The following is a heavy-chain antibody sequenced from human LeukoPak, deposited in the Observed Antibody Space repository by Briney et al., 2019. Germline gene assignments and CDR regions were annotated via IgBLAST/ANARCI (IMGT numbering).Heavy chain of an antibody. D-gene: IGHD6-19*01. CDR1: GYTFTGYY. V-gene: IGHV1-2*02. CDR3: AREVAVPGVNAFDI. CDR2: INPNSGGT. Sequence: ASVKVSCKTSGYTFTGYYMHWVRQAPGQGLEWMGWINPNSGGTNYAQKFQGRVTMTRDTSISTAYMELSWLRSDDTAGYYCAREVAVPGVNAFDIWGQGTRVPVSS. J-gene: IGHJ3*02.